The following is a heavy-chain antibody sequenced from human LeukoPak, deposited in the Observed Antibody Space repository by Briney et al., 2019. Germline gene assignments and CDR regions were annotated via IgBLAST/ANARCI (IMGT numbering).Heavy chain of an antibody. CDR1: GGSISSGDNY. CDR3: ARAVYGGYSYGYGLDY. Sequence: SETLSLTCTVSGGSISSGDNYWSWIRQPPGKGLEWIGYIYYSGSTYYNPSLKSRVTISVDTSKNQFSLKLSSVTAADTAVYYCARAVYGGYSYGYGLDYWGQGTLVTVSS. J-gene: IGHJ4*02. CDR2: IYYSGST. D-gene: IGHD5-18*01. V-gene: IGHV4-30-4*01.